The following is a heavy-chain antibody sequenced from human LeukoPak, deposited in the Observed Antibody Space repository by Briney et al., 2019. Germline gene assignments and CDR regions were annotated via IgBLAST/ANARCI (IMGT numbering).Heavy chain of an antibody. CDR2: INHSGST. Sequence: SETLSLTCAVYGGSFSGYYWSWICQPPGKGLEWIGEINHSGSTNYNPSLKSRVTISVDTSKNQFSLKLSSVTAADTAVYYCARRRYYDILTGYSPDYMDVWGKGTTVTISS. CDR3: ARRRYYDILTGYSPDYMDV. V-gene: IGHV4-34*01. J-gene: IGHJ6*03. D-gene: IGHD3-9*01. CDR1: GGSFSGYY.